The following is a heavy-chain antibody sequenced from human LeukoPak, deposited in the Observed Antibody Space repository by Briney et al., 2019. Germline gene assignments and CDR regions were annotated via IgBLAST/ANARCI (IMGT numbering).Heavy chain of an antibody. CDR3: VRGPRYYDDSGFHYGVFDI. J-gene: IGHJ3*02. CDR2: IYPGGDI. CDR1: GFPFSDDW. V-gene: IGHV3-53*01. D-gene: IGHD3-22*01. Sequence: PGGSLRLSCAASGFPFSDDWMSWVRQAPGKGLQWVSVIYPGGDIYYADSVKGRFIISRDNSKNTLSLQMNSLTADDTAVYYCVRGPRYYDDSGFHYGVFDIWGQGTVVTVSS.